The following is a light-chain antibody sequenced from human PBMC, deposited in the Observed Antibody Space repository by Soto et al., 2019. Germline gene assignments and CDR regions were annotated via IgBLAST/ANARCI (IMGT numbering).Light chain of an antibody. CDR3: SSFSSSTTVLV. J-gene: IGLJ3*02. Sequence: QSALTQSPSASGSPGQSVTISCTGTSSDIGGYNSVSWYQQHPGKAPKVMIYDVTKRPSGVPDRFSGSKSGNTASLTVSALQAEDEADYYCSSFSSSTTVLVFGGGTKLTVL. CDR1: SSDIGGYNS. CDR2: DVT. V-gene: IGLV2-8*01.